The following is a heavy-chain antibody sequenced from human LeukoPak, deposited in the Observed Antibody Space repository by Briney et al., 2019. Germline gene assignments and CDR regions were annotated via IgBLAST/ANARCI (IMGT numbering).Heavy chain of an antibody. J-gene: IGHJ3*02. Sequence: GGTLRLSCAASGFTFSIYDMHWVRQDTRKGLEWVSAIGSAGNTYYPDSVRGRFTISRENAKNSLYLQMNSLRAGDTAVYYCARARSGWSNDAFDIWGQGTMVTVSS. CDR3: ARARSGWSNDAFDI. CDR2: IGSAGNT. V-gene: IGHV3-13*04. D-gene: IGHD6-19*01. CDR1: GFTFSIYD.